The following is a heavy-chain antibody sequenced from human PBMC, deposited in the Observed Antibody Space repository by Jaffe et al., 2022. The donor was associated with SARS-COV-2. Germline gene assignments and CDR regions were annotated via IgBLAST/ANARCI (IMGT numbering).Heavy chain of an antibody. CDR2: IKQDGTEK. CDR1: GFTFSSYW. CDR3: ARDVSGLLYDYYYMDV. Sequence: EVQLVESGGGLVQPGGSLRLSCAGSGFTFSSYWMSWVRQAPGKGPEWVANIKQDGTEKNYVDSVKGRFTISRDNAKNSLYLQMNSLRAEDTAIYYCARDVSGLLYDYYYMDVWGKGTTVTVSS. D-gene: IGHD3-10*01. V-gene: IGHV3-7*01. J-gene: IGHJ6*03.